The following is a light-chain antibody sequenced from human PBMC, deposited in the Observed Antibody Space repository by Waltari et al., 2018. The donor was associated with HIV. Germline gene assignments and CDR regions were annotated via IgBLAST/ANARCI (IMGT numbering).Light chain of an antibody. Sequence: SILYSSNNKNYLAWYQQKPGQPPKLLIYWASTRESGVPDRFSGSGSGTDFTLTISSLQAEDVAVYYCQQYDSTPLTFGGGTKVEIK. CDR1: SILYSSNNKNY. CDR2: WAS. CDR3: QQYDSTPLT. V-gene: IGKV4-1*01. J-gene: IGKJ4*01.